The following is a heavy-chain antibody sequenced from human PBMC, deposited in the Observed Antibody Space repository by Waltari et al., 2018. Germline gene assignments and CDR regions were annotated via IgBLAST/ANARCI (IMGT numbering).Heavy chain of an antibody. D-gene: IGHD3-10*01. CDR3: ARDGGSGSYLSLDYYYGMDV. V-gene: IGHV1-69*01. J-gene: IGHJ6*02. CDR1: GGTFSSYA. Sequence: QVQLVQSGAEVKKPGSSVKVSCKASGGTFSSYAISWVRQAPGQGLEWMGGIIPIFGTANYAQKFQGRVTITADESTSTAYMELSSLRSEDTAVYYCARDGGSGSYLSLDYYYGMDVWGQGTTVTVSS. CDR2: IIPIFGTA.